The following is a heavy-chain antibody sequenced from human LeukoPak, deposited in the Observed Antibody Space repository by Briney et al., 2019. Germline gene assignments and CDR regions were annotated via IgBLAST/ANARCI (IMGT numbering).Heavy chain of an antibody. J-gene: IGHJ4*02. Sequence: GGSLRLSCAASGLTFSSYAMSWVRQAPGKGLEWVANIKQDGSEKYYVDSVEGRFTISRDNSENSLYLQMNSLRAEDTAVYYCARDIHDYWGQGTLVTVSS. V-gene: IGHV3-7*01. CDR1: GLTFSSYA. CDR2: IKQDGSEK. CDR3: ARDIHDY.